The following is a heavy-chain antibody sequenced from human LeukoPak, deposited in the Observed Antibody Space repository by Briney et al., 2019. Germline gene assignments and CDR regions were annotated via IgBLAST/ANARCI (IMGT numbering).Heavy chain of an antibody. Sequence: GGSLRLSCAASGFTFSSYAMSWVRQAPGKGLEWVSAISGSGGSTYYADSVKGRFTISRDNSKNTLYLQMNSLRAEDTAVYYCAKVRAVIVVVVAAPADFGPWGQGTLVTVSS. V-gene: IGHV3-23*01. CDR2: ISGSGGST. CDR1: GFTFSSYA. D-gene: IGHD2-15*01. J-gene: IGHJ5*02. CDR3: AKVRAVIVVVVAAPADFGP.